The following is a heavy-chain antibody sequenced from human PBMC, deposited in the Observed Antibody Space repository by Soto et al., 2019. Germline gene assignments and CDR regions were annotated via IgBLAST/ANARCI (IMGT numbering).Heavy chain of an antibody. J-gene: IGHJ3*02. CDR2: IDPSDSYT. CDR3: ARPLAVAGTYDAFDI. Sequence: GESLKISCKGSGYSFTSYWISWVRQMPGKGLEWMGRIDPSDSYTNYSPSFQGHVTISADKSISTAYLQWSSLKASDTAMYYCARPLAVAGTYDAFDIWGQGTMVTVSS. CDR1: GYSFTSYW. V-gene: IGHV5-10-1*01. D-gene: IGHD6-19*01.